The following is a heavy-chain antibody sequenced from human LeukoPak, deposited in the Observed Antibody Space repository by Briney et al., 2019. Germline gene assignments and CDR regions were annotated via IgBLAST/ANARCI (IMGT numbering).Heavy chain of an antibody. D-gene: IGHD6-13*01. CDR2: INHSGST. CDR3: ARVISSSLDY. Sequence: PSETPSLTCAVYGGSFSGYYWSWIRQPPGKGLEWIGEINHSGSTNYNPSLKSRVTISVDTSKNQFSLKLSSVTAADTAVYYCARVISSSLDYWGQGTLVTVSS. CDR1: GGSFSGYY. V-gene: IGHV4-34*01. J-gene: IGHJ4*02.